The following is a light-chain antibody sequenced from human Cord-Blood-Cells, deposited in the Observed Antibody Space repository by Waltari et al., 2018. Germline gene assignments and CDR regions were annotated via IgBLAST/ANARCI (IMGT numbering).Light chain of an antibody. J-gene: IGLJ3*02. Sequence: QSALTQPRSVSGSPGQSVTISCPGTSSDVGAYNYVSWYQQHPGKAPKLMIYDVSKRPSGVPDRFSGSKSGNTASLTISGLQAEDEADYYCCSYAGSYTGVFGGGTKLTVL. CDR2: DVS. V-gene: IGLV2-11*01. CDR3: CSYAGSYTGV. CDR1: SSDVGAYNY.